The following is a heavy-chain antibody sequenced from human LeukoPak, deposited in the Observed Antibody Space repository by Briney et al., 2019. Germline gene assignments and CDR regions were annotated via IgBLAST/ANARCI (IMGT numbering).Heavy chain of an antibody. V-gene: IGHV5-51*01. J-gene: IGHJ1*01. CDR1: GYSFTSYW. CDR2: IYPGDSDT. Sequence: GESLKISCKGPGYSFTSYWIGWVRQMPGKGLEWMGIIYPGDSDTRYSPSFQGQVTISADKSISTAYLQWSSLKASDTAMYYCARLACSTMGALLCSTRGNLYFQHWGQGTLVTVSS. CDR3: ARLACSTMGALLCSTRGNLYFQH. D-gene: IGHD3-16*01.